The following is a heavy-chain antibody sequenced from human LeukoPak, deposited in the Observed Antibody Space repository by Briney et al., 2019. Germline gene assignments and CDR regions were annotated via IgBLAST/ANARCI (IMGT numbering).Heavy chain of an antibody. CDR2: INPSGGST. D-gene: IGHD3-22*01. CDR1: GYTFTSYY. CDR3: ARIGEYYYDSSGSVDY. Sequence: ASVKVSCKASGYTFTSYYMHWVRQAPGQGLEWMGIINPSGGSTSYAQKFQGRVTMTRNTSTSTVYMELSSLRSEDTAVYYCARIGEYYYDSSGSVDYWGQGTLVTVSS. V-gene: IGHV1-46*01. J-gene: IGHJ4*02.